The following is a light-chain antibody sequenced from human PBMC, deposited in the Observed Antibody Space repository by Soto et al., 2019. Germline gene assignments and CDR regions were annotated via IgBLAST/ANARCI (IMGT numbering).Light chain of an antibody. CDR1: QSISSPY. Sequence: SLLTPAPDSLAFSLGRRATVSCRASQSISSPYLAWYQQKPGQAPRLLIDGASRRATGIPDRFSGSGSGTDFTLTISTLEPEDFAVYYCQQYGRSPTTFGQGTKVDI. CDR3: QQYGRSPTT. CDR2: GAS. J-gene: IGKJ1*01. V-gene: IGKV3-20*01.